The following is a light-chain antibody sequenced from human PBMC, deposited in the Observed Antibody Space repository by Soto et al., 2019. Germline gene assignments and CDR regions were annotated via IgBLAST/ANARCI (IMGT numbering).Light chain of an antibody. Sequence: QSVLTQPPSAPGTPGQRVTISCSGGSSNIGTNAVNWYQQLPGTAPKLLIYNNQRPSGVPDRFSGSKSGTSASLAISGLQSEDEADYYCAAWDDSLNGYVFGTGTKVTVL. V-gene: IGLV1-44*01. CDR2: NN. CDR3: AAWDDSLNGYV. CDR1: SSNIGTNA. J-gene: IGLJ1*01.